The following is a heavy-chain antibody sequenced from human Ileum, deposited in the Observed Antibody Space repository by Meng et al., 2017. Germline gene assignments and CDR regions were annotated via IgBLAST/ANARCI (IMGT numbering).Heavy chain of an antibody. CDR3: AEEKQQLGFDF. CDR1: GGSISSYS. Sequence: SETLSPTCTVSGGSISSYSWTWIRQPAGKGLEWLGRIYTSGTTNYNPPLKSRITMSVDTSKNQLSLKLNSVTAADTAVYYCAEEKQQLGFDFWGQGTLVTVSS. J-gene: IGHJ4*02. V-gene: IGHV4-4*07. CDR2: IYTSGTT. D-gene: IGHD6-13*01.